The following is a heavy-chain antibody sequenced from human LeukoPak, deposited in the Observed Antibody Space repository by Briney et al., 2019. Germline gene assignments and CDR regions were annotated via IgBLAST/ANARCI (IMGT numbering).Heavy chain of an antibody. CDR1: GYTFTGYY. V-gene: IGHV1-2*02. D-gene: IGHD5-18*01. Sequence: ASVKVSCKASGYTFTGYYMHWVRQAPGQGLEWMGWINPNSGGTNYAQKLQGRVTMTRDTSISTAYMELSRLRSDDTAVYYCASPGGGYSYGNFDYWGQGTLVTVSS. J-gene: IGHJ4*02. CDR2: INPNSGGT. CDR3: ASPGGGYSYGNFDY.